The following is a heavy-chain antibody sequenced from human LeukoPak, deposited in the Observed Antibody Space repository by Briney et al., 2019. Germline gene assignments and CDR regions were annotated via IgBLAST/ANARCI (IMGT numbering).Heavy chain of an antibody. CDR2: ISTYNGDT. Sequence: GASVKVSCKAFGNTFPSYGLNWMGWISTYNGDTKSTQKFQGRVTMTTDTSTSTAYMELRNLRSDDTAVYYCARKLFGGYGGYYDYGMDVWGQGTTVTVSS. V-gene: IGHV1-18*01. CDR3: ARKLFGGYGGYYDYGMDV. J-gene: IGHJ6*02. D-gene: IGHD3-3*01. CDR1: GNTFPSYG.